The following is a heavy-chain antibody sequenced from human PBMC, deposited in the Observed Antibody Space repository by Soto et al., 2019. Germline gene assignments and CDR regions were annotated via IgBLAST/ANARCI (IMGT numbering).Heavy chain of an antibody. D-gene: IGHD3-9*01. CDR1: GFTFGDYA. Sequence: GGSLRLSCTASGFTFGDYAMSWFRQAPGKGLEWVGFIRSKAYGGTTEYAASVKGRFTISRDDSKSIAYLQMNSLKTEDTAVYYCSRYFDWLQRPYYFDYWGQGTLVTVSS. CDR2: IRSKAYGGTT. V-gene: IGHV3-49*03. CDR3: SRYFDWLQRPYYFDY. J-gene: IGHJ4*02.